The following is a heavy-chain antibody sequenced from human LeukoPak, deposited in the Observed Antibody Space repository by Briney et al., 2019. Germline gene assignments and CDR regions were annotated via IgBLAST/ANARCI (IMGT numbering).Heavy chain of an antibody. V-gene: IGHV7-4-1*02. Sequence: GASVKVSCKASGYTFTSYYMHWVRQAPGQGLEWMGWINTNTGNPTYAQGFTGRFVFSLDTSVSTAYLQISSLKAEDTAVYYCARGPWGSSSWKPHFDYWGQGTLVTVSS. CDR1: GYTFTSYY. CDR3: ARGPWGSSSWKPHFDY. J-gene: IGHJ4*02. D-gene: IGHD6-13*01. CDR2: INTNTGNP.